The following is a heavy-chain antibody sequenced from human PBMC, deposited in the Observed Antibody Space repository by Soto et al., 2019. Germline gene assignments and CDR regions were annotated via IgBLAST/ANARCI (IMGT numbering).Heavy chain of an antibody. D-gene: IGHD3-3*01. CDR3: ARGEGYDFWSGHNWFDP. J-gene: IGHJ5*02. CDR2: IYYSGST. CDR1: GGSISSYY. Sequence: PSETLSLTCTVSGGSISSYYWSWIRQPPGKGLEWIGYIYYSGSTNYNPSLKSRVTISVDTSKNQFSLKLSSVTAADTAVYYCARGEGYDFWSGHNWFDPWGQGTLVTVSS. V-gene: IGHV4-59*01.